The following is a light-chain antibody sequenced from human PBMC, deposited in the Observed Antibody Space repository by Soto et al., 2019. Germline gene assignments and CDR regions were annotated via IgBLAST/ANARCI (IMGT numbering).Light chain of an antibody. CDR2: EVN. Sequence: QSVLTPRPSTSGAPGQAGTISCTGTSSDVGGYKYVSWYQQHPGKAPKLMIYEVNKRPSGVPDRFSGSKSGNTASLTVSGLQAEDEADYYCSSYTSTPNYVFGTGTKVTVL. V-gene: IGLV2-8*01. CDR3: SSYTSTPNYV. CDR1: SSDVGGYKY. J-gene: IGLJ1*01.